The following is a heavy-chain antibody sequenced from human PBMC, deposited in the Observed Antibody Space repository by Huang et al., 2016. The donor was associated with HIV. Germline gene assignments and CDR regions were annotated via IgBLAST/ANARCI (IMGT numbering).Heavy chain of an antibody. CDR3: ATVDYYDTSGPQRGYFDN. CDR1: GGSFRNFA. V-gene: IGHV1-69*01. D-gene: IGHD3-22*01. J-gene: IGHJ4*02. CDR2: IIPTLGTA. Sequence: QVQLVQSGAEVKKPGSSVKVSCKASGGSFRNFAIGWVRQAPGQGREWMGGIIPTLGTANYAQKFQGRVTIIADESTSTAYMELSSLRSEDTAVYYWATVDYYDTSGPQRGYFDNWGQGTLVTVSS.